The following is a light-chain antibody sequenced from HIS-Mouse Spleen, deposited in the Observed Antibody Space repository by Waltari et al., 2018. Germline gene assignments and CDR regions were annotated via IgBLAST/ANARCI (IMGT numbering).Light chain of an antibody. CDR1: QSVLYSSNNKNY. CDR2: CAS. J-gene: IGKJ4*01. Sequence: DIVMTQSPDSLAVSLGGRATINCKFSQSVLYSSNNKNYLAWYQQKPGQPPKLLIYCASTRESGVPDRFSGSGSGTDFTLTISSLQAEDVAVYYCQQYYSTALTFGGGTKVEIK. V-gene: IGKV4-1*01. CDR3: QQYYSTALT.